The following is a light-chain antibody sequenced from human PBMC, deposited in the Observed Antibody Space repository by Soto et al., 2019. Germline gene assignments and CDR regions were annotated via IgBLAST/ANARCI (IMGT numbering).Light chain of an antibody. CDR1: NSNIGTNA. J-gene: IGLJ2*01. CDR3: ASWDDSLNAVV. Sequence: QSALTQPPSASGTPGQGVTISCSGSNSNIGTNAVHWYQSLPGTAPKLLIYSNNHRPSGVPDRFSGSKSGTSASLAISGLQSEDEADYYCASWDDSLNAVVFGGGTKLTVL. V-gene: IGLV1-44*01. CDR2: SNN.